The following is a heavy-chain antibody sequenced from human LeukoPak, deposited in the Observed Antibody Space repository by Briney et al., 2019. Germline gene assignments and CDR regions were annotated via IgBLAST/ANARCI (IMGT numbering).Heavy chain of an antibody. V-gene: IGHV1-2*02. CDR2: INPNSGGT. D-gene: IGHD4-17*01. Sequence: ASVKVSCKASGYTFTGYYMHWVRQAPGQGLEWMGWINPNSGGTNYAQKFQGRVTMTRDTSISTAYMELSRLRSGDTAVYYCARDMEATVTSDFDYWGQGTLVTVSS. J-gene: IGHJ4*02. CDR1: GYTFTGYY. CDR3: ARDMEATVTSDFDY.